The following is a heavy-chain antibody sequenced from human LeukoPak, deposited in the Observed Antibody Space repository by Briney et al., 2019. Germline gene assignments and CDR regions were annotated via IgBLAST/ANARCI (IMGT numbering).Heavy chain of an antibody. V-gene: IGHV3-30*02. J-gene: IGHJ4*02. CDR2: IRYDGSNK. CDR3: AKGPGIQLWFEY. CDR1: GFTFSNYG. D-gene: IGHD5-18*01. Sequence: GGSLRLSCAASGFTFSNYGMHWVRQAPGKGLEWVAFIRYDGSNKYYADSAKGRFTISRDNSKNTLYLQMNSLRAEDTAVYYCAKGPGIQLWFEYWGQGTLVTVSS.